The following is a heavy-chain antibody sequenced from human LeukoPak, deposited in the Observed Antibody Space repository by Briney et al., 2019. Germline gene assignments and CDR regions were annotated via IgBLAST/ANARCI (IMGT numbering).Heavy chain of an antibody. J-gene: IGHJ4*02. CDR2: IWYDGSNK. Sequence: GRSLRLSCAASGFTFSSYGMHWARQAPGKGLEWVAVIWYDGSNKYYADSVKGRFTISRDNSKNTLYLQMNSLRAEDTAVYYCARDHEGRFDYWGQGTLVTVSS. V-gene: IGHV3-33*01. CDR1: GFTFSSYG. CDR3: ARDHEGRFDY. D-gene: IGHD3-10*01.